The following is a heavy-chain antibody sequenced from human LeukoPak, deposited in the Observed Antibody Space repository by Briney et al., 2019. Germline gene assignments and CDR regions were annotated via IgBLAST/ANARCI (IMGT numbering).Heavy chain of an antibody. Sequence: SETLSLTCSVSGGSISSYYWTWIRQPAGKGLEWIGRIYTSGSNSGSTNYNPSLKSRVTMSVDTSKNQFSLKLSSVTAADTAVYYCARGGTLSNYFDYWGQGTLVTVSS. CDR3: ARGGTLSNYFDY. D-gene: IGHD1-7*01. CDR1: GGSISSYY. CDR2: IYTSGSNSGST. J-gene: IGHJ4*02. V-gene: IGHV4-4*07.